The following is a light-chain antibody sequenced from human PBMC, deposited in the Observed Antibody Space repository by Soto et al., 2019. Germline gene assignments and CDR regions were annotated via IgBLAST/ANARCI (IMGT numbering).Light chain of an antibody. J-gene: IGKJ1*01. CDR2: AAS. V-gene: IGKV1-39*01. Sequence: DIQMTQSPSSLSESAGDRVTITCRASQGISTYLNWYQQKPGKAPKLLIYAASSLQSGVPSRFSGSGSETGFTLTISSLQPEDFATYSCQQSYNTTWTFGQGTKVEIQ. CDR1: QGISTY. CDR3: QQSYNTTWT.